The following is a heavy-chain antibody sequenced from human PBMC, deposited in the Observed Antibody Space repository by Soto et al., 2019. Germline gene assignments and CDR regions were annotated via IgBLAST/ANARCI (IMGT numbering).Heavy chain of an antibody. D-gene: IGHD3-10*01. J-gene: IGHJ3*02. V-gene: IGHV4-34*01. CDR1: GGSFSGYY. CDR2: INHSGST. Sequence: PSETLSLTCAVYGGSFSGYYWSWIRQPPGKGLEWIGEINHSGSTNYNPSLKSRVTISVDTSKNQFSLKLSSVTAADTAVYYCARVWGGAFDIWGQGTMVTLSS. CDR3: ARVWGGAFDI.